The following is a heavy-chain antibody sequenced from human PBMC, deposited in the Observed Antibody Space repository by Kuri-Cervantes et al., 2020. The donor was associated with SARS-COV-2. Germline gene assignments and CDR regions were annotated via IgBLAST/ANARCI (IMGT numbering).Heavy chain of an antibody. V-gene: IGHV4-61*09. CDR2: IYTSGST. CDR3: ASLAVAGTRAFDI. CDR1: GGSISSGSYY. D-gene: IGHD6-19*01. J-gene: IGHJ3*02. Sequence: SETLSLTCTVSGGSISSGSYYWSWIRQPAGKGLEWIGHIYTSGSTNYNPSLKSRVTISVDTSKNQFSLKLSSVTAADTAVYYCASLAVAGTRAFDIWGQGTMVTVSS.